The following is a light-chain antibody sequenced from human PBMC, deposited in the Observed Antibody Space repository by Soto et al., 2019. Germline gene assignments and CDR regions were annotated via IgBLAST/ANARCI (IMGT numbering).Light chain of an antibody. Sequence: IHITESPSTLSASVGEKIIITCRASRDVGSDVSWYQQKPGQAPKLLIYAASNLYTGVPSRFSGSRSGTEFTLTISSLQPEDFASYYCLQDYGDSWTFGQGTKVDI. CDR3: LQDYGDSWT. J-gene: IGKJ1*01. CDR1: RDVGSD. CDR2: AAS. V-gene: IGKV1-6*01.